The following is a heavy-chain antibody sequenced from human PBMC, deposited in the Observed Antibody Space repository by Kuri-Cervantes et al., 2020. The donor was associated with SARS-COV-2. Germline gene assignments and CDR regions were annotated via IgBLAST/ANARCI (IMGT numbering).Heavy chain of an antibody. CDR1: GFTFSSYS. Sequence: GESLKISCAASGFTFSSYSMNWVRQAPGKGLEWVSYISSSSSTIYYADSVKGRFTISRDNAKNSLYLQMNSLRAEDTAVYYCARRIVVVPAAKGMDVWGKGTTVTVSS. D-gene: IGHD2-2*01. CDR2: ISSSSSTI. V-gene: IGHV3-48*01. CDR3: ARRIVVVPAAKGMDV. J-gene: IGHJ6*03.